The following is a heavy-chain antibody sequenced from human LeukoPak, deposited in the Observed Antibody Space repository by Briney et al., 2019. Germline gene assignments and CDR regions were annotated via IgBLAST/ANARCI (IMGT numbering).Heavy chain of an antibody. J-gene: IGHJ4*02. CDR1: GFTFSSYG. CDR3: AKPVAGDRYFDY. Sequence: GGSLRLSCAASGFTFSSYGMHWVRQAPGKGLEWVANIKLDGSVINYVDSVKGRFTISRDNAKNSLYLQMNSLRAADTAVYYCAKPVAGDRYFDYWGQGTLVTVSS. D-gene: IGHD3-16*01. V-gene: IGHV3-7*01. CDR2: IKLDGSVI.